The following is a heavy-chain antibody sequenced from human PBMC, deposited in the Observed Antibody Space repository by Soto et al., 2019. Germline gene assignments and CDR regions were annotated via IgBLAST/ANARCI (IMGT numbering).Heavy chain of an antibody. CDR1: GGSIRGGDYY. CDR3: ARLSSLYYNSDYGGYYFDY. V-gene: IGHV4-31*03. CDR2: IFYSGNS. Sequence: QVQLHESGPGLVKPSQTLSLTCTVSGGSIRGGDYYWSWIRQHPGKGLEWIGYIFYSGNSFYNPSIKSGVTISVDTSKNQFSLQLSSVTAADTAIYYCARLSSLYYNSDYGGYYFDYWGQGTLVSVSS. J-gene: IGHJ4*02. D-gene: IGHD3-10*01.